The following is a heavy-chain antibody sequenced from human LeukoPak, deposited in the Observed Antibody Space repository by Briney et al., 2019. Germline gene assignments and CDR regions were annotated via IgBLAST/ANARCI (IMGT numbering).Heavy chain of an antibody. V-gene: IGHV4-31*03. D-gene: IGHD6-6*01. Sequence: SQTLSLTCTVSGGSISSGGYYWSWIRQHPGKGLEWIGYIYHSGSTYYNPSLKSRVTISVDTSKNQFSLKLSSVTAADTAVYYCARHLVPYYSSSPFDYWGQGTLVTVSS. CDR2: IYHSGST. CDR3: ARHLVPYYSSSPFDY. CDR1: GGSISSGGYY. J-gene: IGHJ4*02.